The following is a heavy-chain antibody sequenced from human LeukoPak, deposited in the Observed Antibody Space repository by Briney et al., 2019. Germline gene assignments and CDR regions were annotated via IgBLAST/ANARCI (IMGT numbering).Heavy chain of an antibody. Sequence: GASVKLCCKASGYTFTSYGISLVRQAPGQGLEWMGWISAYNGNRNYAHKLQGRGTMTTDTSTSTDYMELRSMRSDDTAVYYCARSPENRGRYWFDPWGQGTLVTVSS. CDR2: ISAYNGNR. CDR3: ARSPENRGRYWFDP. V-gene: IGHV1-18*01. J-gene: IGHJ5*02. D-gene: IGHD3-16*01. CDR1: GYTFTSYG.